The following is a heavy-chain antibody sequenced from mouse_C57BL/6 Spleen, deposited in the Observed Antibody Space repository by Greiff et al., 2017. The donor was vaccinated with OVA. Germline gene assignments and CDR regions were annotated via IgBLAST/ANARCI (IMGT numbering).Heavy chain of an antibody. D-gene: IGHD2-3*01. J-gene: IGHJ2*01. CDR3: ARRGDGGDYFDY. CDR2: ISSGGSYT. CDR1: GFTFSSYG. Sequence: EVKLMESGGDLVKPGGSLKLSCAASGFTFSSYGMSWVRQTPDKRLEWVATISSGGSYTYYPDSVKGRFTISRANAKNTLYLQMSRLNSEDTAMYYCARRGDGGDYFDYWGQGTTLTVSS. V-gene: IGHV5-6*02.